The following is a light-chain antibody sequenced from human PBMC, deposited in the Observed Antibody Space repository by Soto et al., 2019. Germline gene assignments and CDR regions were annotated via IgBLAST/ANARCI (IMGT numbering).Light chain of an antibody. J-gene: IGKJ2*01. CDR2: GAS. CDR1: QRISRN. CDR3: QEYNNWPPYT. Sequence: EIVMTQSPATLSVSPGERATLSCRASQRISRNLAWFQQKPGQAPRLLISGASNRATGIPSRFSGSGSGTEFTLTISILQSEDFAVYYCQEYNNWPPYTFGQGTKLEI. V-gene: IGKV3-15*01.